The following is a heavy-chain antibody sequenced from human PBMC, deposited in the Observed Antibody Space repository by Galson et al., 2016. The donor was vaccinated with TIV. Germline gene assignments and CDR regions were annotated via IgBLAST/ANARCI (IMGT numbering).Heavy chain of an antibody. CDR2: IYWDDDK. CDR3: AHRGPQYDSLTGFIRGEDVLDI. D-gene: IGHD3-9*01. V-gene: IGHV2-5*02. CDR1: GFSLTTTGVG. J-gene: IGHJ3*02. Sequence: PALVKPTQTLTLTCSFSGFSLTTTGVGVGWIRQPPGKALEWLAIIYWDDDKRYSPSLMSRLTITKDTSKNQVVLTMTNMDPVDTATYYCAHRGPQYDSLTGFIRGEDVLDIWGQGTMVTVSS.